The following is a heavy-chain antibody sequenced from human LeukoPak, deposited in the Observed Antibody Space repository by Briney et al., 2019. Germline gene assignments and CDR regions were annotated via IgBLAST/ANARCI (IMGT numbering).Heavy chain of an antibody. Sequence: SETLSLTCAVSGGSISSGGYSWSWIRQPPGKGLEWIGYIYHSGSTYYNPSLKSRVTISVDRSKNQFSLKLSSVTAADTAVYYCAIAVEMATTRFDYWGQGTLVTVSS. CDR1: GGSISSGGYS. V-gene: IGHV4-30-2*01. D-gene: IGHD5-24*01. J-gene: IGHJ4*02. CDR2: IYHSGST. CDR3: AIAVEMATTRFDY.